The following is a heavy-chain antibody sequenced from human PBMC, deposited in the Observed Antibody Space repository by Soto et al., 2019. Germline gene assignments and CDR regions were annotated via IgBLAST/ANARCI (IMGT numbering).Heavy chain of an antibody. CDR3: ARRVDYVWGSYRYSPYFDY. V-gene: IGHV4-59*08. CDR1: GSSISSYY. Sequence: SESLSLTCTISGSSISSYYWSWIRQPPGKGLEWIGYIYYSGSTNYNPSLKSRVTISVDTSKNQFSLKLSSVTAADTAVYYCARRVDYVWGSYRYSPYFDYWGQGILVTVS. D-gene: IGHD3-16*02. CDR2: IYYSGST. J-gene: IGHJ4*02.